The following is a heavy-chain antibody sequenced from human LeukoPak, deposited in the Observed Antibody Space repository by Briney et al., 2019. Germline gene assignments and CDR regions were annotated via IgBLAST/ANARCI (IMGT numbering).Heavy chain of an antibody. V-gene: IGHV3-7*03. CDR1: GFALSNHW. Sequence: PGGSLRLSCTASGFALSNHWMNWVRQAPGKGLEWVANIKQDGSAKYCVDSVKGRFTISRDNTKNSLYLQMNSLRAEDTAPYYCARDAGRTLDLWGRGTLVTVSS. J-gene: IGHJ2*01. CDR2: IKQDGSAK. D-gene: IGHD1-7*01. CDR3: ARDAGRTLDL.